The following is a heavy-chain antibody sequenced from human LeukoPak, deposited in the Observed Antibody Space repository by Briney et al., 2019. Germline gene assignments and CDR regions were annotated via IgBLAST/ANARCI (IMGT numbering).Heavy chain of an antibody. D-gene: IGHD3-16*02. J-gene: IGHJ4*02. CDR2: IRYDGSNK. Sequence: GGSLRLSCAASGFTFSSYGMHWVRQAPGKGLEWVAFIRYDGSNKYYADSVKGRFTISRDNSKNTLYLQMNSLRVEDTAVYYCARDSMITFGGVIVAFDYWGQGTLVTVSS. CDR1: GFTFSSYG. CDR3: ARDSMITFGGVIVAFDY. V-gene: IGHV3-30*02.